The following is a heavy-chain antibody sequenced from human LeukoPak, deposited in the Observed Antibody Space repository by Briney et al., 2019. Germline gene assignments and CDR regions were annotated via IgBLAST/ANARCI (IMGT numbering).Heavy chain of an antibody. CDR1: GGSISSSSYY. CDR2: IYYSGST. CDR3: ARRQDVSGWGWSYAFDI. V-gene: IGHV4-39*07. J-gene: IGHJ3*02. Sequence: PSETLSLTCTVSGGSISSSSYYWGWIRQPPGKGLEWIGSIYYSGSTYYNPSLKSRVTISVDTSKNQFSLKLSSVTAADTAVYYCARRQDVSGWGWSYAFDIWGQGTMDTVSS. D-gene: IGHD6-19*01.